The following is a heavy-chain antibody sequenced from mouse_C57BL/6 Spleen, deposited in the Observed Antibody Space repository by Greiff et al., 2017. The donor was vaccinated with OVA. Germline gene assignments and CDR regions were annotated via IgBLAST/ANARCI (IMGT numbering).Heavy chain of an antibody. D-gene: IGHD4-1*01. CDR3: ARDWGIYFDY. J-gene: IGHJ2*01. CDR1: GYSITSGYY. Sequence: EVKLMESGPGLVKPSQSLSLTCSVTGYSITSGYYWNWIRQFPGNKLVWMGYISYDGSNNYNPSLKNRNSIIRDTSKNQFFLKLNSVTTEDTATYYCARDWGIYFDYWGQGTTLTVSS. CDR2: ISYDGSN. V-gene: IGHV3-6*01.